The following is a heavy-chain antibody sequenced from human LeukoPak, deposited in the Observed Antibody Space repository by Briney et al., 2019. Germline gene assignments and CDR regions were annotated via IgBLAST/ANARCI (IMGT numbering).Heavy chain of an antibody. CDR1: GYTFTSYY. D-gene: IGHD6-6*01. Sequence: ASVKVSCKASGYTFTSYYMHWVRQAPGQGLEWMGIINPSGGSTSYVQKFQGRVTMTRDMSTSTVYMELSSLRSEDTAVYYCARDRIAAPTFNGHYYYMDVWGKGTTVTVSS. CDR2: INPSGGST. CDR3: ARDRIAAPTFNGHYYYMDV. V-gene: IGHV1-46*01. J-gene: IGHJ6*03.